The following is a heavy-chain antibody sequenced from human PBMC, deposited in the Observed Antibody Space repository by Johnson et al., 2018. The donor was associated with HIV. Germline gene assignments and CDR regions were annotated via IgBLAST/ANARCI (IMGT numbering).Heavy chain of an antibody. CDR1: GFTFSRYD. Sequence: VKLVESGGGVVQPGGSLRLSCAASGFTFSRYDMHWVRQATGKGLEWVSGISWNSGSIGYANSVKGRFTISRDNSKNTLYLQMGSLRAEDMAVYYCARGPGAFDIWGQGTMVTVSS. CDR3: ARGPGAFDI. CDR2: ISWNSGSI. V-gene: IGHV3-64*01. J-gene: IGHJ3*02.